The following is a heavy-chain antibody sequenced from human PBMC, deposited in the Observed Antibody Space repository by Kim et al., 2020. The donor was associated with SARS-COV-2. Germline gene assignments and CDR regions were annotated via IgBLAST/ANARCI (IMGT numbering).Heavy chain of an antibody. V-gene: IGHV3-11*05. Sequence: GGSLRLSCAASGFSFSDYYMTWIRQAPGKGLEWVSYITTRSHTNYADSVKGRFTISRDNAKKSLYLQMNSLRAEDTAIYYCVRDAYGLDYWGPGTLVTVSS. J-gene: IGHJ4*02. CDR1: GFSFSDYY. CDR2: ITTRSHT. CDR3: VRDAYGLDY. D-gene: IGHD3-10*01.